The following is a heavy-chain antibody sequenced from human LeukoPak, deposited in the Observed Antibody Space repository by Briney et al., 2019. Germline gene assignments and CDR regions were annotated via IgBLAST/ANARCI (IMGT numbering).Heavy chain of an antibody. V-gene: IGHV3-66*01. D-gene: IGHD5-24*01. CDR3: AKVGDGYNENF. J-gene: IGHJ4*02. CDR2: IYSGGNT. Sequence: GGSLRLSCAASGFTVRSNPMSWVRQAPGKGLEWVSLIYSGGNTYYANSVKGRFTISRDNSENTLYLQMNSLRADDTAVYYCAKVGDGYNENFWGQGTLVTVSS. CDR1: GFTVRSNP.